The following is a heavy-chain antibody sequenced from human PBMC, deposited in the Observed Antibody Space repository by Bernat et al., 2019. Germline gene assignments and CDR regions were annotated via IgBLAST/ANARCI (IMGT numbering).Heavy chain of an antibody. CDR2: ISGSGGST. V-gene: IGHV3-23*01. CDR3: AKDRRIAAAGMMVAEYFQH. Sequence: EVQLLESGGGLVQPGGSLRLSCAASGFTFSSYAMSWVRQAPGKGLEWVSAISGSGGSTYYADSVKGRFTISRDNSKNTLYLQMNSLRAEDTAVYYCAKDRRIAAAGMMVAEYFQHWGQGTLVTVSS. CDR1: GFTFSSYA. D-gene: IGHD6-13*01. J-gene: IGHJ1*01.